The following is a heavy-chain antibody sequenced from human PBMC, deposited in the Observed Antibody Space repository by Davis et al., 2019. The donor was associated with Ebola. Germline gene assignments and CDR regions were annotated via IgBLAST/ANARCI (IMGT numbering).Heavy chain of an antibody. J-gene: IGHJ4*02. V-gene: IGHV1-69*10. CDR1: GGTFSSYA. Sequence: SVKVSCKASGGTFSSYAISWVRQAPGQGLEWMGGIIPILGIANYAQKFQGRVTITADESTSTAYMELSSLRSEDTAVYYCARAGPSEMTTSIFDYWGQGTLVTVSP. CDR2: IIPILGIA. CDR3: ARAGPSEMTTSIFDY. D-gene: IGHD5-24*01.